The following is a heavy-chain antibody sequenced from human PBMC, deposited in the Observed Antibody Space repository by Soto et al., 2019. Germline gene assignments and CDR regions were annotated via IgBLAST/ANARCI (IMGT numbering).Heavy chain of an antibody. Sequence: GSLRLSCAASGFTFSSSIMSWVRQAPGKGLEWVSAISGSGGSTYYADSVKGRFTISRDNSKNTLYLQMDSLRAEDTAVYYCAKDLRRGYYDPGPFEIWGQGTMVTVSS. CDR2: ISGSGGST. J-gene: IGHJ3*02. CDR3: AKDLRRGYYDPGPFEI. V-gene: IGHV3-23*01. CDR1: GFTFSSSI. D-gene: IGHD3-22*01.